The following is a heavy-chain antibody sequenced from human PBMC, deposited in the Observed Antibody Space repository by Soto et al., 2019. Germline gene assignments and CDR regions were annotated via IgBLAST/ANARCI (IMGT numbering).Heavy chain of an antibody. J-gene: IGHJ3*02. Sequence: PGGSLRLSCAASGFTFSSYAMHWVRQAPGKGLEWVAVISYDGSNKYYADSVKGRFTISRDNSKNTLYLQMNGLRAEDTAVYYCARDPRLGKVGWAFDIWGQGTMVTVSS. CDR1: GFTFSSYA. CDR3: ARDPRLGKVGWAFDI. D-gene: IGHD7-27*01. V-gene: IGHV3-30-3*01. CDR2: ISYDGSNK.